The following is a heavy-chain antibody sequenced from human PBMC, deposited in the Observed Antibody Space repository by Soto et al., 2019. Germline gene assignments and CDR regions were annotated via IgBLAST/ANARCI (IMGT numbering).Heavy chain of an antibody. D-gene: IGHD3-3*01. CDR2: ISAYNGNT. V-gene: IGHV1-18*01. CDR1: GYTFTSYG. CDR3: ARRGEYDFWSGYFYMGDY. J-gene: IGHJ4*02. Sequence: QVPLVQSGAEVKKPGASVKVSCKASGYTFTSYGISWVRQAPGQGLEWMGWISAYNGNTNYAQKLQGRVTMTTDTSTSTAYMELRSLRSDDTAVYYCARRGEYDFWSGYFYMGDYWGQGTLVTVSS.